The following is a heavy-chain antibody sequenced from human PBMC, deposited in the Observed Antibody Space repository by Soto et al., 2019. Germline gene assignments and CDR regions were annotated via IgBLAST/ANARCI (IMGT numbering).Heavy chain of an antibody. D-gene: IGHD3-9*01. CDR1: GGSLSDYY. Sequence: QVQLRQWGAGLLKPSETLSFTCAVFGGSLSDYYWTWIRQPPGKGLEWIGEINHSGTTSYNPSLKSRLTISVDTSNNQFSLKLSSVTAADTAVYYCARKPIYHFFAGYYSVDYWGQGTLVTVSS. J-gene: IGHJ4*02. V-gene: IGHV4-34*01. CDR2: INHSGTT. CDR3: ARKPIYHFFAGYYSVDY.